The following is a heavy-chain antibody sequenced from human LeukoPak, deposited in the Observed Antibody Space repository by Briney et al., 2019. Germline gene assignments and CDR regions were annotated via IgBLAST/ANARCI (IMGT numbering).Heavy chain of an antibody. D-gene: IGHD7-27*01. J-gene: IGHJ4*02. V-gene: IGHV4-4*02. CDR2: IYHSGST. Sequence: SGTLSLTCAVSGGSISSSNGWSWVRQPPGKGLEWIGEIYHSGSTNYNPSLKSRVTISVDKSKNQFSLKLSSVTAADTAVYYCASLGSVSGDVDFDYWGQGTLVTVSS. CDR1: GGSISSSNG. CDR3: ASLGSVSGDVDFDY.